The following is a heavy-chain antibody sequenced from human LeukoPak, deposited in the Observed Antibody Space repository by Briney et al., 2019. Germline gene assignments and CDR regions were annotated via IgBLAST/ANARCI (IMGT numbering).Heavy chain of an antibody. CDR1: GFTFSSYG. CDR2: IRYDGSNK. Sequence: GGSLRLSCAASGFTFSSYGMHWVRQAPGKGLEWVAFIRYDGSNKYYADSVKGRFTISRDNSKNTLYLQMNSLRAEDTAVYYCAKASKGIRFLEWLHFDYWGQGTLVTVSS. V-gene: IGHV3-30*02. CDR3: AKASKGIRFLEWLHFDY. J-gene: IGHJ4*02. D-gene: IGHD3-3*01.